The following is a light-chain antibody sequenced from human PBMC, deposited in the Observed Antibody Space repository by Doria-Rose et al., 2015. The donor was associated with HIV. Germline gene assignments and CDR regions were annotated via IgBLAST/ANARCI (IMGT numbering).Light chain of an antibody. CDR1: QRFSSTY. CDR3: HQYGTSWT. Sequence: EIVLTQSPGTLSLSPGERATLSCRASQRFSSTYLAWYQQKPGQAPSLLIYDGSTRATGIPDRFSASGSGTGFTLTINRLEPEDFALYYCHQYGTSWTFGQGTKVEI. J-gene: IGKJ1*01. CDR2: DGS. V-gene: IGKV3-20*01.